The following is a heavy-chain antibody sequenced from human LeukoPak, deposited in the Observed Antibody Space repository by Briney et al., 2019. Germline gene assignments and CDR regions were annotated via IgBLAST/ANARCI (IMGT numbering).Heavy chain of an antibody. J-gene: IGHJ6*02. CDR3: ARGKAVTPYYYYYGMDV. CDR2: INANSGGT. CDR1: GYTFTGYY. D-gene: IGHD4-4*01. Sequence: VASVKVSCKASGYTFTGYYMHWVRQAPGQGLEWMGWINANSGGTNYAQKFQGRVTMTRDTSISTAYMELSRLRSDDTAVYYCARGKAVTPYYYYYGMDVWGQGTTVTVSS. V-gene: IGHV1-2*02.